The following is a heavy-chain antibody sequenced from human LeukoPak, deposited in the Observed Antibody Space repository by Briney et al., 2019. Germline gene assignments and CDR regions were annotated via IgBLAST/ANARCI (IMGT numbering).Heavy chain of an antibody. CDR1: GFTFSGSA. CDR3: TRHIYYEDGFDY. D-gene: IGHD3-22*01. J-gene: IGHJ4*02. V-gene: IGHV3-73*01. Sequence: GGSLRLSRAASGFTFSGSAMLWVRQASGKGLEWVGRIRSKANSYATAYAASVKGRFTISGDDSKNTAYLQMNSLKTEDTAVYYCTRHIYYEDGFDYWGQGTLVTVSS. CDR2: IRSKANSYAT.